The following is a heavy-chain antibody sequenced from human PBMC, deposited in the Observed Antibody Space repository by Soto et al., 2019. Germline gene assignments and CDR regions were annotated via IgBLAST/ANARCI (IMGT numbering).Heavy chain of an antibody. CDR1: GGTFSSYA. D-gene: IGHD3-22*01. Sequence: SVKVSCKASGGTFSSYAISWVRQAPGQGPEWMGGIIPIFGTANYAQKFQGRVTITADESTSTAYMELSSLRSEDTAVYYCARLRNYYDSSGRPGPLDYWGQGTLVTVSS. CDR3: ARLRNYYDSSGRPGPLDY. CDR2: IIPIFGTA. V-gene: IGHV1-69*13. J-gene: IGHJ4*02.